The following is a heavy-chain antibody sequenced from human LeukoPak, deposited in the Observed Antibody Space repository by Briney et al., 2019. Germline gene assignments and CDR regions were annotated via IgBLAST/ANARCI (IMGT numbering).Heavy chain of an antibody. CDR2: ISGSGLNT. Sequence: GGSLRLSCAASGFTFSSYEMNWVRQAPGKGLEWVSSISGSGLNTYYADSVKGRFTISRDNSKNTLYLQMNSLRAEDTAVYYCAKGVTPVISLQFFDYWGQGTLITVSS. J-gene: IGHJ4*02. V-gene: IGHV3-23*01. CDR3: AKGVTPVISLQFFDY. D-gene: IGHD4-17*01. CDR1: GFTFSSYE.